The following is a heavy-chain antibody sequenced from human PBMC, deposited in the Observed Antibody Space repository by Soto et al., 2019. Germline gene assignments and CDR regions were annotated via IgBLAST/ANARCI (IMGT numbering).Heavy chain of an antibody. CDR3: ARVWGGAFDI. CDR1: GGSISSYY. Sequence: QVQLQESGPGLVKPSETLSLTCTVSGGSISSYYWSWIRQPPGKGLEWIGYIYYSGSTNYNPSLKSRVTISVDTSKNQFSLKLSSVTAADTAVYYCARVWGGAFDIWAKGQWSPSLQ. J-gene: IGHJ3*02. D-gene: IGHD3-10*01. CDR2: IYYSGST. V-gene: IGHV4-59*01.